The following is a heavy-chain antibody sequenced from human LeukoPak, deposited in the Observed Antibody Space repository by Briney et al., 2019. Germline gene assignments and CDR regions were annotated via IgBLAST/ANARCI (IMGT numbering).Heavy chain of an antibody. CDR3: AGLSGWMTDQ. CDR1: GFTFNTYW. Sequence: GGSLRLSCAASGFTFNTYWMNWVRQAPGKGLEWVANIKQDGSAKYYVDFVKGRFTISRDNAKSSLYLQMSSLRAHDTGVYYCAGLSGWMTDQWGQGTLVTVSS. J-gene: IGHJ4*02. CDR2: IKQDGSAK. D-gene: IGHD6-19*01. V-gene: IGHV3-7*01.